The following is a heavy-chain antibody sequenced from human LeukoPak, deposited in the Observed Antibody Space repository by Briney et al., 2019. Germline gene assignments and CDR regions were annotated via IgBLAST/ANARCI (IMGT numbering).Heavy chain of an antibody. Sequence: GESLKISCKGSGYNFTNYWIAWVRQMSGTGLELMGIIYPGDSDTRYSPSFQGQVTISADKSISTAYLQWSSLKAADTAMYYCARYYYDSSGPYGGVFDYWGQGTLVTVSS. J-gene: IGHJ4*02. D-gene: IGHD3-22*01. V-gene: IGHV5-51*01. CDR3: ARYYYDSSGPYGGVFDY. CDR2: IYPGDSDT. CDR1: GYNFTNYW.